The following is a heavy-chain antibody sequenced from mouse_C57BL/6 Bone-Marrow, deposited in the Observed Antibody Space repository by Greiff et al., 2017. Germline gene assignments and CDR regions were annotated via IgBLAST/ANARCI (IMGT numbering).Heavy chain of an antibody. V-gene: IGHV1-9*01. J-gene: IGHJ1*03. CDR1: GYTFTGYW. D-gene: IGHD1-1*01. CDR2: ILPGSGST. Sequence: QVQLKESGAELMKPGASVKLSCKATGYTFTGYWIEWVKQRPGHGLEWIGEILPGSGSTNYNEKFKGKATFTADTSSNTAYMQLSSLTTEDSAIYYCARAFLYYYGSSYWYFDVWGTGTTVTVSS. CDR3: ARAFLYYYGSSYWYFDV.